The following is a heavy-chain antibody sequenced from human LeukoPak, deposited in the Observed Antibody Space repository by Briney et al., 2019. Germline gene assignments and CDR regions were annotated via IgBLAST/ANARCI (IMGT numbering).Heavy chain of an antibody. Sequence: GGSLRLSCVASGFTFSSYAMHWVRQAPGKGLEWVTIISFDGNNTYYADSVKGRFTISRDNSKNTVYLQMNSLRAEDTAVYYCARDQNNYGGYYYYYMDVWGKGTTVTVSS. V-gene: IGHV3-30*04. CDR3: ARDQNNYGGYYYYYMDV. CDR1: GFTFSSYA. D-gene: IGHD4/OR15-4a*01. CDR2: ISFDGNNT. J-gene: IGHJ6*03.